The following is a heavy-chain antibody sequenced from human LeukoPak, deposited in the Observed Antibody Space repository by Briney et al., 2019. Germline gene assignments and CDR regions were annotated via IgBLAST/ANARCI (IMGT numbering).Heavy chain of an antibody. V-gene: IGHV3-23*01. Sequence: GGSLRLSCAAPGFAFSSYAMNWVRQAPGKGLEWVSAINGNGGSTYYADSVKGRFTISRDNSKNTLYLQMNSLRAEDTAVYYCARDGYGILTGYYPAHFDYWGQGTLVTVSS. CDR1: GFAFSSYA. CDR2: INGNGGST. D-gene: IGHD3-9*01. CDR3: ARDGYGILTGYYPAHFDY. J-gene: IGHJ4*02.